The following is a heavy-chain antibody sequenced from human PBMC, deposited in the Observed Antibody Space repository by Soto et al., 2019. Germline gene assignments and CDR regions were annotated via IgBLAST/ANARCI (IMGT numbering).Heavy chain of an antibody. V-gene: IGHV4-39*01. D-gene: IGHD2-15*01. CDR1: GGSISSSSYY. CDR3: ASHPEYYSGGSCYSRGSWFDP. Sequence: PSETLSLTCTVYGGSISSSSYYWGWIRQPPGKGLEWIGSIYYSGSTYYNPSLKSRVTISVDTSKNQFSLKLGSVTAADTAGCYCASHPEYYSGGSCYSRGSWFDPWGHGTLVTVSS. J-gene: IGHJ5*02. CDR2: IYYSGST.